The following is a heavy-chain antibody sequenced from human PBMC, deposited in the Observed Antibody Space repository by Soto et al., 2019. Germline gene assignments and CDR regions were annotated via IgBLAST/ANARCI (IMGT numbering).Heavy chain of an antibody. V-gene: IGHV4-59*01. J-gene: IGHJ4*02. Sequence: SETLSLTCTVSGGPKNRYFWTWIRQPPGKGLEWIGYIYYTGTTKYNPSLKGRVTMSVDTSENEFSLKLNSVTAADTAVYYCARDVWGGTSGWSQFDSWGQGALVTVSA. CDR2: IYYTGTT. CDR3: ARDVWGGTSGWSQFDS. CDR1: GGPKNRYF. D-gene: IGHD6-19*01.